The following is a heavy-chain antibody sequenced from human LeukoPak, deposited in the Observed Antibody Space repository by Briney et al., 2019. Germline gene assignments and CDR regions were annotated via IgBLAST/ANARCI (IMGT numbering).Heavy chain of an antibody. Sequence: SETLSLTCAVSGYSISSGYYWGWIRQPPGKGLEWIGTIFHRGSTYYTPSLKSRVIMSVDTSKNQFSLKLTSVTAADTAVYFCARRRQLGPKVFDYWGQGILVTVSS. V-gene: IGHV4-38-2*01. CDR1: GYSISSGYY. D-gene: IGHD1-1*01. J-gene: IGHJ4*02. CDR3: ARRRQLGPKVFDY. CDR2: IFHRGST.